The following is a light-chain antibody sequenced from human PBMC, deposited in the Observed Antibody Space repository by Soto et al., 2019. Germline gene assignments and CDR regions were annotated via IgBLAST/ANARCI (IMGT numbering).Light chain of an antibody. CDR1: SSDVGNYNL. Sequence: QSALTQPACVSASPGQSITISCIGTSSDVGNYNLVSWYQQHPGKAPTLMIFEGTKRPSGVSNRFSGSRSGNTASLTISGLQAEDEADYYCCSFAGGPYVFGTGTKLTVL. CDR2: EGT. J-gene: IGLJ1*01. CDR3: CSFAGGPYV. V-gene: IGLV2-23*01.